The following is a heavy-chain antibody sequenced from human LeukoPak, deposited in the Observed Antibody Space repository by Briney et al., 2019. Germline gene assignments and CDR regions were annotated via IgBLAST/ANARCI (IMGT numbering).Heavy chain of an antibody. CDR3: ARVLRGFNQNDFWSGYSPYYYYYYMDV. V-gene: IGHV4-4*07. J-gene: IGHJ6*03. CDR2: IYTSGST. CDR1: GGSISSYY. D-gene: IGHD3-3*01. Sequence: PSEALSLTCTVSGGSISSYYWSWIRQPAGKGLEWIGRIYTSGSTNYNSSLKSRVTMSVDTSKNQFSLKLSSVTAADTAVYYCARVLRGFNQNDFWSGYSPYYYYYYMDVWGKGTTVTVSS.